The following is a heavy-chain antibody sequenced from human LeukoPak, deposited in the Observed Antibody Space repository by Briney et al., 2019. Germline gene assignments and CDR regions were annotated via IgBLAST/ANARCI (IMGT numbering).Heavy chain of an antibody. CDR3: ARSGISSPDY. Sequence: GGSLRLSCVASGFTFSSRSLNWVRQAAGRGLEWVSYIGSSSGTIYYADSVKGRFIISRDNAKNSLFLQMNSLRVEDTAVYYCARSGISSPDYWGQGTLVTVSS. CDR1: GFTFSSRS. V-gene: IGHV3-48*04. J-gene: IGHJ4*02. D-gene: IGHD1-14*01. CDR2: IGSSSGTI.